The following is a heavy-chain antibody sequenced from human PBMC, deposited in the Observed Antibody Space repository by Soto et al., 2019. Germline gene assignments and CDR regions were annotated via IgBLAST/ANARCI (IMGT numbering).Heavy chain of an antibody. CDR2: INPRSGDT. J-gene: IGHJ5*01. D-gene: IGHD6-13*01. CDR1: GYTFTDYF. V-gene: IGHV1-46*03. Sequence: QVHLVQSGAEVRMPGASVKVSCKASGYTFTDYFMHWVRQAPGQGLEWMGIINPRSGDTGYAQKFQCRIIMTTDTSTSTVYMELSGLTSEDTAIYYCARRDCYNSICFSNGFDSWGQGTLVTVSS. CDR3: ARRDCYNSICFSNGFDS.